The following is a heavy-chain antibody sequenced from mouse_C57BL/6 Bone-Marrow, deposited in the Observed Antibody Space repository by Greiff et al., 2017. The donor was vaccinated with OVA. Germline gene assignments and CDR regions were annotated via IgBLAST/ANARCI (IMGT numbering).Heavy chain of an antibody. V-gene: IGHV5-12*01. Sequence: EVQLVESGGGLVQPGGSLKLSCAASGFTFSDYYMYWVRQTPEKRLEWVAYISNGGGSTYYPDTVKGRFTISRDNAKNTLYLQMSRLTSEDTAMYYCARHFYDYPFAYWGQGTLVTVSA. CDR3: ARHFYDYPFAY. D-gene: IGHD2-4*01. CDR2: ISNGGGST. J-gene: IGHJ3*01. CDR1: GFTFSDYY.